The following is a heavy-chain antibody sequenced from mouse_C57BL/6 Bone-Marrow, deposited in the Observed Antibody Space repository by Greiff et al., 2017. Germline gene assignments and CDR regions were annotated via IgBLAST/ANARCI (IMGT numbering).Heavy chain of an antibody. CDR2: IWSGGST. J-gene: IGHJ2*01. CDR1: GFSLTSYG. CDR3: ASPRWLLVDY. V-gene: IGHV2-2*01. D-gene: IGHD2-3*01. Sequence: VNVVESGPGLVQPSQSLSITCTVSGFSLTSYGVHWVRQSPGKGLEWLGVIWSGGSTDYDAAFIYRLRISKDKSKSQVFFKKNSRQADDTAIYYCASPRWLLVDYWGQGTTLTVSS.